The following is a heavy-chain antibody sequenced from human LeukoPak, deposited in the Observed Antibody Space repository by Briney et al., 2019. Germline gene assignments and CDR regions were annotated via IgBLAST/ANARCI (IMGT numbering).Heavy chain of an antibody. CDR2: ISYDGSNK. CDR1: GFTFSSYA. J-gene: IGHJ4*02. Sequence: PGRSLRLSCAASGFTFSSYAMHWVRQAPGKGLEWVAVISYDGSNKYYADSVKGRFTISRDNSKNTLYPQMNSLRAEDTAVYYCARGPPNYDILTGSIDYWGQGTLVTVSS. D-gene: IGHD3-9*01. V-gene: IGHV3-30*04. CDR3: ARGPPNYDILTGSIDY.